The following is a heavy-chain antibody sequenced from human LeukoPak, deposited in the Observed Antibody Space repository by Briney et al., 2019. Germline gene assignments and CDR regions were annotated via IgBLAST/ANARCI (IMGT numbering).Heavy chain of an antibody. CDR2: ISDSGHRT. CDR1: TFSFRNFA. J-gene: IGHJ4*02. V-gene: IGHV3-23*01. Sequence: PGGSLRLSCAASTFSFRNFAMSWVRLAPGKGLEWVSGISDSGHRTDYADSVEGRFTISRDNAKNSLCLQMNSLRAEDTAVYYCASGTGANFDYWGQGTLVTVSS. D-gene: IGHD3/OR15-3a*01. CDR3: ASGTGANFDY.